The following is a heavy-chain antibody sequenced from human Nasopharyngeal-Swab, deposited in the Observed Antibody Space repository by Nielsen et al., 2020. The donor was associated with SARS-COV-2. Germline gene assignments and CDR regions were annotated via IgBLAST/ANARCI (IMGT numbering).Heavy chain of an antibody. V-gene: IGHV3-30*18. Sequence: WIRQPLGKGLEWVAVISYDGSNKYYADSVKGRFTISRDNSKNTLYLQMNSLRAEDTAVYYRAKDQSINWFDPWGQGTLVTVSS. CDR2: ISYDGSNK. J-gene: IGHJ5*02. D-gene: IGHD2-21*01. CDR3: AKDQSINWFDP.